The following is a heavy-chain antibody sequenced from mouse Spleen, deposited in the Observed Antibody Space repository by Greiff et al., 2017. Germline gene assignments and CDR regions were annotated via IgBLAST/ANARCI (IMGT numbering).Heavy chain of an antibody. CDR2: INPYNGDT. J-gene: IGHJ4*01. CDR1: GYSFTGYF. Sequence: VHVKQSGPELVKPGASVKISCKASGYSFTGYFMNWVKQSHGKSLEWIGRINPYNGDTFYNQKFKGKATLTVDKSSSTAYMQLSSLTSEDSAVYYCARDYDGYAMDYWGQGTSVTVSS. V-gene: IGHV1-20*01. CDR3: ARDYDGYAMDY. D-gene: IGHD2-4*01.